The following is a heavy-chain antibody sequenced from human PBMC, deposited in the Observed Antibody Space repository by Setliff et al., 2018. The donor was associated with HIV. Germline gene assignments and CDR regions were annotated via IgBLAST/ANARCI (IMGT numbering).Heavy chain of an antibody. CDR3: ARVLVGATMTYFDL. D-gene: IGHD1-26*01. Sequence: SETLSLTCTVSGGSMSSGSYYWSWIRQPAGKGLEWIGRIYTSESANYNPSLKSRVTMSVDTSRNHFSLKLTSVTAADTAFYYCARVLVGATMTYFDLWGRGTLVTVSS. CDR2: IYTSESA. J-gene: IGHJ2*01. V-gene: IGHV4-61*02. CDR1: GGSMSSGSYY.